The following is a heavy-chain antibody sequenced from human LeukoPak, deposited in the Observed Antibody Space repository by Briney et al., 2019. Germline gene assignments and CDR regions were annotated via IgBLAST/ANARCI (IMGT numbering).Heavy chain of an antibody. CDR2: IYHSGST. CDR3: ARDSGELGMAFDY. Sequence: SETLSLTCTVSGGSISSGGYYWSWIRQPPGKGLEWIRYIYHSGSTYYNPSLKSRVTTSVDRSKNQFSLKLSSVTAADTAVYYCARDSGELGMAFDYWGQGTLVTVSS. D-gene: IGHD7-27*01. V-gene: IGHV4-30-2*01. J-gene: IGHJ4*02. CDR1: GGSISSGGYY.